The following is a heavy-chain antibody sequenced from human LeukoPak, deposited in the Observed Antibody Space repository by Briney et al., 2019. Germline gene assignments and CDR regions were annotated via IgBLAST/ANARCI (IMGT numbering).Heavy chain of an antibody. J-gene: IGHJ4*02. V-gene: IGHV3-7*01. CDR1: GFTFRSYW. D-gene: IGHD4-17*01. CDR3: ARMTTGTTRYFDY. Sequence: GGSLRLSCAASGFTFRSYWMSWVRQAPGKGLEWVANIKQDGSEKYYVDSVKGRFTISRDNAKNSLYLQMNSLRAEDTAVYYCARMTTGTTRYFDYWGQGTLVTVSS. CDR2: IKQDGSEK.